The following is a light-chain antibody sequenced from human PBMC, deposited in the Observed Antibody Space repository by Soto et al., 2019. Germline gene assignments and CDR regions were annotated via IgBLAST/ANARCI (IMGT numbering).Light chain of an antibody. Sequence: EVVLTQSPNTLSLSPGESATLSCRASQAVSSTSLVWYQQKPGPAPRLLIYGASIKAPVISDRFSGSGSGTDFTLTISRLEPEDFAVYYCHQCGNSWWTFGEGTKVEIK. V-gene: IGKV3-20*01. CDR3: HQCGNSWWT. CDR2: GAS. CDR1: QAVSSTS. J-gene: IGKJ1*01.